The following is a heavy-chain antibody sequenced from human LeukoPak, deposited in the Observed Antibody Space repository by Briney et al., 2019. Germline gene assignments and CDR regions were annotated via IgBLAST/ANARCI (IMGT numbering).Heavy chain of an antibody. J-gene: IGHJ4*02. CDR3: AKTQSLGYCSGAGCFGDY. CDR2: ISGSGGST. V-gene: IGHV3-23*01. D-gene: IGHD2-2*01. Sequence: GGSLRLSCAASGFTFSIYAMTWVRQAPGKGLEWVSSISGSGGSTYYADSVKGRFTISRDNSKNTLSLQMNSLRAEDTAVYYCAKTQSLGYCSGAGCFGDYWGQGTLVTVSS. CDR1: GFTFSIYA.